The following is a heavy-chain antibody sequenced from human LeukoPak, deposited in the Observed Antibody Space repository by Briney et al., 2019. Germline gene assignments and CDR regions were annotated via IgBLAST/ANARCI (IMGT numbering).Heavy chain of an antibody. CDR2: IWFDGSNK. J-gene: IGHJ4*02. V-gene: IGHV3-33*08. D-gene: IGHD1-1*01. Sequence: GGSLRLSCAASGFMFSSNWMSWVRQAPGKGLEWVAFIWFDGSNKHYADSVKGRFTISRDNSEDTLYLQMNSLRAEDTAVYYCVRDPSGSGFAFDSWGQGALVTVSS. CDR1: GFMFSSNW. CDR3: VRDPSGSGFAFDS.